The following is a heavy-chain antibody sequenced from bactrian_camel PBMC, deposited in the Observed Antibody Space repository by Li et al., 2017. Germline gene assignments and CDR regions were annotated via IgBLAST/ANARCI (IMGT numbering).Heavy chain of an antibody. D-gene: IGHD2*01. V-gene: IGHV3S1*01. Sequence: QVQLVESGGDSVQPGGSLRLSCTVSGLVYDRYCMGWFRQAPGKEREGVATITAGGSNAKYADSVRGRYTISQDNAKNTIYLQMNSLEPEDTAIYYCASGRRYCGGYVSRQVALTASWYNSWARGPRSPSP. CDR1: GLVYDRYC. CDR2: ITAGGSNA. J-gene: IGHJ4*01.